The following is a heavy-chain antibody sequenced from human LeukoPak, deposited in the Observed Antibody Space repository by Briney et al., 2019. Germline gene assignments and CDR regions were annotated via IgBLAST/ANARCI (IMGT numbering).Heavy chain of an antibody. D-gene: IGHD5-12*01. Sequence: QSGGSLRLSCIASGVTFSIYEMKCGRQAPGGRMEWFAYISSGGGTIYSAHSVKGRFTIARDHPPNSLCLHIDNLISEYTVVYYCARNSGHDDYDYWGKGTLVTVSS. CDR1: GVTFSIYE. V-gene: IGHV3-48*03. CDR2: ISSGGGTI. CDR3: ARNSGHDDYDY. J-gene: IGHJ4*02.